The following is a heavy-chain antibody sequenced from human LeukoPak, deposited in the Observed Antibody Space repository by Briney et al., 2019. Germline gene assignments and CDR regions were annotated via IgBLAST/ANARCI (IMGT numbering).Heavy chain of an antibody. CDR1: GFTFSSYA. J-gene: IGHJ4*02. Sequence: GGSLRLSCAASGFTFSSYAMSWVRQAPGKGLEWVSAISGSGGSTYYADSVKGRFTISRDNSKNTLYLQMNSLRAEDTAVYYCAKVVHRASYYDSRFGYWGQGTLVTVSS. V-gene: IGHV3-23*01. D-gene: IGHD3-22*01. CDR2: ISGSGGST. CDR3: AKVVHRASYYDSRFGY.